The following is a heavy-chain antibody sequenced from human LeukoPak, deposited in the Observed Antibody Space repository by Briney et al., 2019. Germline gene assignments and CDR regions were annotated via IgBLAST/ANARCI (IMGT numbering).Heavy chain of an antibody. J-gene: IGHJ4*02. Sequence: ASVKVSCKASGYTFTSYYMHWVRQAPGQGLEWMGIINPSGGSTSYAQKFQGRVTMTRDTSTSTVYMELSSLGSEDTAVYYCARPEYYYGSGSYGFDYWGQGTLVTVSS. D-gene: IGHD3-10*01. CDR3: ARPEYYYGSGSYGFDY. CDR2: INPSGGST. V-gene: IGHV1-46*01. CDR1: GYTFTSYY.